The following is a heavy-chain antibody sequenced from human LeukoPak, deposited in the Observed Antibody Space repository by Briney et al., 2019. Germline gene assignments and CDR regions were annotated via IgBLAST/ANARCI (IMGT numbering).Heavy chain of an antibody. V-gene: IGHV3-20*04. CDR2: INWNGGST. CDR3: ARTSNTRSYYFDY. D-gene: IGHD4-11*01. CDR1: GFAFSNYA. J-gene: IGHJ4*02. Sequence: GGSLRLSCAASGFAFSNYAMHWVRQAPGKGLEWVSGINWNGGSTGYADSVKGRFTISRDNAKNSLYLQMNSLRAEDTALYYCARTSNTRSYYFDYWGQGTLVTVSS.